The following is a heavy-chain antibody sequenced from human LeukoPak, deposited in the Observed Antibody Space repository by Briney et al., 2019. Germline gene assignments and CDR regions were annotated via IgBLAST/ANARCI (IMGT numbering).Heavy chain of an antibody. Sequence: GGSLRLSCAASGFTFSSYGMHWVRQAPGKGLEWVAVIWYDGSNKYYVDSVQGRFTISRDNSKNTLYLQMSSLRAEDTAVYYCARGDYYDSSGYYFPEAFDIWGQGTMVTVSS. J-gene: IGHJ3*02. CDR3: ARGDYYDSSGYYFPEAFDI. CDR2: IWYDGSNK. D-gene: IGHD3-22*01. V-gene: IGHV3-33*01. CDR1: GFTFSSYG.